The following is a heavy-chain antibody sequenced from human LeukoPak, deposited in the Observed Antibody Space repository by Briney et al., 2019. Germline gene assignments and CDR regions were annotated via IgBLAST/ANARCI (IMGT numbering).Heavy chain of an antibody. V-gene: IGHV3-9*01. CDR2: ISWNSGSI. CDR1: GFTFDDYA. J-gene: IGHJ4*02. D-gene: IGHD3-22*01. CDR3: ARGDSSGYSKPLDY. Sequence: GGSLRLSCAASGFTFDDYAMHWVRQAPGKGLEWVSGISWNSGSIGYADSVKGRFTISRDNAKNSLYLQMNSLRAEDTAVYYCARGDSSGYSKPLDYWGQGTLVTVSS.